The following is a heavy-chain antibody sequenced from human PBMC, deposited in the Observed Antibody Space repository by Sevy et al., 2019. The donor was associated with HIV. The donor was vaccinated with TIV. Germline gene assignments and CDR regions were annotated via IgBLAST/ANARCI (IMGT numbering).Heavy chain of an antibody. J-gene: IGHJ4*02. V-gene: IGHV3-74*01. D-gene: IGHD5-18*01. CDR2: INSYVSST. CDR1: GFTLSTYR. Sequence: GGSLRLSCAASGFTLSTYRMHWVRQAPGKGLVWVSHINSYVSSTSHADSVKGRFTISRDNAKNTLYLQMNSLRVDDTALYYCVREGLGGFSYSLDCWGQGTLVTVSS. CDR3: VREGLGGFSYSLDC.